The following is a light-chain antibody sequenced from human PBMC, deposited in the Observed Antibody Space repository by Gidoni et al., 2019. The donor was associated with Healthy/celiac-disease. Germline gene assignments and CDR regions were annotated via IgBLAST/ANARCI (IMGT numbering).Light chain of an antibody. J-gene: IGKJ3*01. V-gene: IGKV3-20*01. CDR2: GAS. CDR1: QSVSSSY. Sequence: ELVLTQSPGTLSLSPGERATLSCRASQSVSSSYLAWYQQKPGQAPRLLIYGASSRATGIPDRFSGSGSGTDFTLTISRLEPEDFAVYYCQQDGSSFLFTFGPGTKVDIK. CDR3: QQDGSSFLFT.